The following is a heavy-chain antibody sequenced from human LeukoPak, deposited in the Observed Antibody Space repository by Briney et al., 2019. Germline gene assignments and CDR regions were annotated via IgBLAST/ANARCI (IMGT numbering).Heavy chain of an antibody. V-gene: IGHV3-21*01. CDR1: GFTFSSYS. Sequence: GGSLRLSCAASGFTFSSYSMNWVRQAPGKGLEWVSSIGSSSSYIYYADSVKGRFTISRDNAKNSLYLQMNSLRAEDTAVYYCARDTRGYYYYGMDVWGKGTTVTVSS. CDR3: ARDTRGYYYYGMDV. D-gene: IGHD3-3*01. J-gene: IGHJ6*04. CDR2: IGSSSSYI.